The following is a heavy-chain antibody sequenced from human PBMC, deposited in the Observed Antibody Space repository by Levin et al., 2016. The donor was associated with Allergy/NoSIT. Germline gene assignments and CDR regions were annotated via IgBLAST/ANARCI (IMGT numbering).Heavy chain of an antibody. J-gene: IGHJ6*02. V-gene: IGHV5-10-1*04. CDR3: ATHTAVTSQNHYYGMDV. Sequence: KVSCKGSGYSFTSYWISWVRQMPGKGLEWMGRIDPSDSYTNYSPSFQGQVTISADKSISTAYLQWSSLKASDTAIYYCATHTAVTSQNHYYGMDVWGQGTTVTVSS. CDR1: GYSFTSYW. D-gene: IGHD4-17*01. CDR2: IDPSDSYT.